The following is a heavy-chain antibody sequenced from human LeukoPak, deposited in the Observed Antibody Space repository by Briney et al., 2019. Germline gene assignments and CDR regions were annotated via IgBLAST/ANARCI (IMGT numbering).Heavy chain of an antibody. D-gene: IGHD1-26*01. CDR3: ARTTSMSYVGDAFDI. J-gene: IGHJ3*02. CDR1: GFTFSTYS. V-gene: IGHV3-21*01. CDR2: ISSSSSYI. Sequence: GGSLRLSCAASGFTFSTYSMNWVRQAPGKGLEWVSSISSSSSYIYYADSVKGRFTISGDNSKNTLYLQMNSLRAEDTAVYYCARTTSMSYVGDAFDIWGQGTMVTVSS.